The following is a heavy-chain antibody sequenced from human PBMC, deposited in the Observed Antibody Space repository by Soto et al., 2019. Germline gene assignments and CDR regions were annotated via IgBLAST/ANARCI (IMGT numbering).Heavy chain of an antibody. CDR1: GYTFTSYG. CDR2: ISAYNGNT. V-gene: IGHV1-18*01. J-gene: IGHJ4*02. CDR3: ARDSRTIFGVVPLDY. Sequence: ASVKVSCKASGYTFTSYGISWVRQAPGQGLEWMGWISAYNGNTNYAQKLQGRVTMTTDTSTSTAYMELRSLRSDDTAVYYCARDSRTIFGVVPLDYWGQGTLVTVSS. D-gene: IGHD3-3*01.